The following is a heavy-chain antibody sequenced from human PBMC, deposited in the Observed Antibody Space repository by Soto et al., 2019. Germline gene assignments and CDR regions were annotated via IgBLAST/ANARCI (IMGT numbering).Heavy chain of an antibody. V-gene: IGHV1-46*01. CDR1: GYTFTTYY. Sequence: QVQLVQCGAEVKRPGASVKVSCKASGYTFTTYYMRWVRQAPGQGLEWLGIINPNGGSTTYAQKFQGRVTMTRDTSTSTVYLELSSLRSEDTAVYYCARAGYCSGGTCFHGNCDYWGQGTLVTVSA. CDR2: INPNGGST. CDR3: ARAGYCSGGTCFHGNCDY. D-gene: IGHD2-15*01. J-gene: IGHJ4*02.